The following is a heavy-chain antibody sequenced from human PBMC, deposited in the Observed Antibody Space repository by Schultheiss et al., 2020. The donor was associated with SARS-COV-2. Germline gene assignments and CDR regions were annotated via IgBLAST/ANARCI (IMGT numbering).Heavy chain of an antibody. CDR3: AREFLEDGYNPFDY. Sequence: GGSLRLSCAASGFTFSTYAMSWVRQSPGKGLEWVSYISSSGSTIYYADSVKGRFTISRDNAKNLLYLQMNSLRAEDTAVYYCAREFLEDGYNPFDYWGQGTLVTVSS. CDR2: ISSSGSTI. J-gene: IGHJ4*02. V-gene: IGHV3-11*01. CDR1: GFTFSTYA. D-gene: IGHD5-24*01.